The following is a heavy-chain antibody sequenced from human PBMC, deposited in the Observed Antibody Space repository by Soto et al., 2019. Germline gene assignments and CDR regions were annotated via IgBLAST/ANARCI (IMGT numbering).Heavy chain of an antibody. CDR3: ARLNGYCISTNCHGYYGMDV. Sequence: SETLSLTCTVSGDSVSTNSYSWGWIRQSPGKGLEWIGTIYSSENTYYNQSLLSRVTISVDTSKNEFSLRPSSVTAADTAVYFCARLNGYCISTNCHGYYGMDVWGQGTTVTVSS. V-gene: IGHV4-39*01. D-gene: IGHD2-2*03. CDR2: IYSSENT. CDR1: GDSVSTNSYS. J-gene: IGHJ6*02.